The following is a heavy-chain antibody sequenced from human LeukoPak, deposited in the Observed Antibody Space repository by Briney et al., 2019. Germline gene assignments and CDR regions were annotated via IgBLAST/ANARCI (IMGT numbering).Heavy chain of an antibody. CDR3: ARIRYYYDSSGYYLFDY. J-gene: IGHJ4*02. Sequence: ESGPTLVNPTETLTLTCTVSGFSLSNARMGVSWIREPPGKALEWLAHIFSNDEKSYSTSLKSRLTISKDTSKSQVVLTMTNMDPVDTAPYYCARIRYYYDSSGYYLFDYWGQGTLVTVSS. CDR1: GFSLSNARMG. CDR2: IFSNDEK. D-gene: IGHD3-22*01. V-gene: IGHV2-26*01.